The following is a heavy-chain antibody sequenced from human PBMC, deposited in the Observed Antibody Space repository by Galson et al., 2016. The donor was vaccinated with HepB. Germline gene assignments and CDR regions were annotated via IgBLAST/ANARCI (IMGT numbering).Heavy chain of an antibody. D-gene: IGHD3-10*01. CDR2: INRDGTT. J-gene: IGHJ4*02. Sequence: SETLSLTCAVYGGSLGSYYWSWIRQPPGKELDWIGEINRDGTTNYNPSLKSRVTISIDTSNQQFSLNLNSVTAADTAVYYCARNFGKTQGYWGQGTLVTDSS. V-gene: IGHV4-34*01. CDR1: GGSLGSYY. CDR3: ARNFGKTQGY.